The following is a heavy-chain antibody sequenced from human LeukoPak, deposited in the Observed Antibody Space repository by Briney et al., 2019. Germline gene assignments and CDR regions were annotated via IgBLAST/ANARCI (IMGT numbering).Heavy chain of an antibody. CDR1: GGSISTYY. CDR2: IYYSGST. Sequence: SETLSLTCTVSGGSISTYYWGWIRQPPGKGLEWIGSIYYSGSTNYNPSLKSRVTMSVDTSKNQFSLNLTSVTAADTAVYYCARLAPYSSSWDNWFDPWGQGTLVTVPS. CDR3: ARLAPYSSSWDNWFDP. J-gene: IGHJ5*02. V-gene: IGHV4-39*01. D-gene: IGHD6-13*01.